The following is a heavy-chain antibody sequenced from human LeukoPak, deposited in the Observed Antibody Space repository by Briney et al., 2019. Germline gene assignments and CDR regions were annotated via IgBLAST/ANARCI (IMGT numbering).Heavy chain of an antibody. CDR3: AREVLYYSNSGSSPYFDC. V-gene: IGHV3-48*01. CDR2: ISSSRSTI. D-gene: IGHD3-10*01. J-gene: IGHJ4*02. Sequence: GGSLRLSCAASGFTFSSYTMNWVRQAPGKGLEWISYISSSRSTIYYTDPVKGRFTISRDNAKNSLYLQMNSLRAEDTAVYYCAREVLYYSNSGSSPYFDCWGQGTLVTVPS. CDR1: GFTFSSYT.